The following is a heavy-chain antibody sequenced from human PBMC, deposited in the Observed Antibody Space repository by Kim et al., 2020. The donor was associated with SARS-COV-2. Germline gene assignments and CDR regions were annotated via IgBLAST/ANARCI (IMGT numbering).Heavy chain of an antibody. CDR1: GFSFSDYG. V-gene: IGHV3-23*01. D-gene: IGHD3-10*01. J-gene: IGHJ6*02. CDR2: ISGSGNTQ. CDR3: AKERGVMVRGGNPMDV. Sequence: GGSLRLSCAASGFSFSDYGMNWVRQAPGKGLEWVSGISGSGNTQHYADSVRGRFTVSRDNSKNTLYLQLNSLRAEDRAIYFCAKERGVMVRGGNPMDVWGQGTTVTVS.